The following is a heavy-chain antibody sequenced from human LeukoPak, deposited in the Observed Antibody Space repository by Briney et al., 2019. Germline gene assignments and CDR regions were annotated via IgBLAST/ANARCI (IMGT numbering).Heavy chain of an antibody. CDR1: GGSISSYY. V-gene: IGHV4-59*12. CDR3: ARGATTVTTDWFDP. D-gene: IGHD4-11*01. CDR2: IYYSGST. Sequence: SETLSLTCTVSGGSISSYYWSWIRQPPGKGLEWIGHIYYSGSTNYNPSLKGRVTISVDKSKNQFSLKLSSVTAADTAAYYCARGATTVTTDWFDPWGQGTLVTVSS. J-gene: IGHJ5*02.